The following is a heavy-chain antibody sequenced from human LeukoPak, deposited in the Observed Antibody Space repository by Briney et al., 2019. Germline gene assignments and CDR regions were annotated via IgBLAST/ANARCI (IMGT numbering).Heavy chain of an antibody. CDR2: IYYSGST. V-gene: IGHV4-61*01. CDR3: ARALYDSSGYYFHY. CDR1: GGSVSSGSYY. J-gene: IGHJ4*02. D-gene: IGHD3-22*01. Sequence: SETLSLTCAVSGGSVSSGSYYWSWIRQPPGKGLEWLGYIYYSGSTNYNPSLKSRVTISVDTSKNQFSLKLSSVTAADTAVYYCARALYDSSGYYFHYWGQGTLVTVSS.